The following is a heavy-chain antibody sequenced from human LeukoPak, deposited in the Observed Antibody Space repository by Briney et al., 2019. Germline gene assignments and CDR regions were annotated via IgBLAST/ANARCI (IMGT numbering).Heavy chain of an antibody. V-gene: IGHV1-69*13. CDR2: IIPIFGTA. Sequence: GASVKVSCKASGGTFSGYAISWVRQAPGQGLEWMGGIIPIFGTANYAQKFQGRVTITADESTSTAYMELSSLRSEDTAVYYCARGGYYDSSGYTFDYWGQGTLVTVSS. CDR1: GGTFSGYA. J-gene: IGHJ4*02. D-gene: IGHD3-22*01. CDR3: ARGGYYDSSGYTFDY.